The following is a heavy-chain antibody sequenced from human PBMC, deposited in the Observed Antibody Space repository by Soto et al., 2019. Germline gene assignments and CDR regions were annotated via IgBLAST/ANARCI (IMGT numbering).Heavy chain of an antibody. J-gene: IGHJ4*02. Sequence: PGEPLNISCKGSGYSFTSYWIGWVRQMPGKGLEWMGIIYPADSDSKYSPSLQGQFTISAAKSISTAYLQCDSLKASYTAIYFCARLPYYYDTRGYYYAYSDYWGQGTLVTVS. V-gene: IGHV5-51*01. D-gene: IGHD3-22*01. CDR2: IYPADSDS. CDR1: GYSFTSYW. CDR3: ARLPYYYDTRGYYYAYSDY.